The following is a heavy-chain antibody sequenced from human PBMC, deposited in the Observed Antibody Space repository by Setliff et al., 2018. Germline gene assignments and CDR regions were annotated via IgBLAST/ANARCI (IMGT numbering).Heavy chain of an antibody. CDR3: ARGGRVATTLFDY. CDR2: IFYSGST. Sequence: SETLSLTCTVSGGSINNYYWSCIRQPPGKGLEWIGYIFYSGSTNYNPSLKSRVTMSPDTSKNQFSLKLSSVTAADTAVYYCARGGRVATTLFDYWGQGTLVTVSS. V-gene: IGHV4-59*01. D-gene: IGHD2-15*01. CDR1: GGSINNYY. J-gene: IGHJ4*02.